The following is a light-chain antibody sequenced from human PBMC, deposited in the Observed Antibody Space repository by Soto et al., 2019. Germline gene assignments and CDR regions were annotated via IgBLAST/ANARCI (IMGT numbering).Light chain of an antibody. Sequence: QPVLTQSPSASASLGASVKLTCTLSSGHSNYAIAWHQQQPEKGPRYLMKVNSGGSHIKGDGIPDRFSGSSSGAERYLFXXXXXSEDEADYYCQTWGTGSAIVVFGGGTQLTVL. CDR2: VNSGGSH. CDR3: QTWGTGSAIVV. CDR1: SGHSNYA. J-gene: IGLJ7*01. V-gene: IGLV4-69*01.